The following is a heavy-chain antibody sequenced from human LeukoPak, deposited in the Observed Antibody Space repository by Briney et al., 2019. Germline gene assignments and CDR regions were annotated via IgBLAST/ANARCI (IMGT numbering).Heavy chain of an antibody. Sequence: GGSLRLSCAASGFTFSNAWMTWVRQAPGKGLEWVGRIYSKSVGGTTDYAAPVKGRFTISRDDSKNTLYVQMISLRSEDPAIYYCATVYSGSYLGHWGQGTLVTASS. V-gene: IGHV3-15*01. J-gene: IGHJ4*02. D-gene: IGHD1-26*01. CDR3: ATVYSGSYLGH. CDR2: IYSKSVGGTT. CDR1: GFTFSNAW.